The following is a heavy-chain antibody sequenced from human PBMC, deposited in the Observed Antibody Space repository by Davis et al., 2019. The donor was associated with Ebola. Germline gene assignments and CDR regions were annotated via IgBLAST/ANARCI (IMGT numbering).Heavy chain of an antibody. Sequence: ASVKVSCKTSGYIFTRYSIHWVRQAPGEGLEWVGWINGGDGDTKCLQKFQGRVTFTRDASASTAYMELSSLRSEDTAVYYCARGPHSSSRREGYYYYYGMDVWGQGTTVTVSS. CDR2: INGGDGDT. CDR3: ARGPHSSSRREGYYYYYGMDV. J-gene: IGHJ6*02. CDR1: GYIFTRYS. V-gene: IGHV1-3*01. D-gene: IGHD6-6*01.